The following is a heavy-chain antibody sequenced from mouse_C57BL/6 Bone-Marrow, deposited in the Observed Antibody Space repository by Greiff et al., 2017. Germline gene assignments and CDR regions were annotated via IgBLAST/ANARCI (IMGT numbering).Heavy chain of an antibody. CDR1: GYTFTSYG. CDR3: ARSYYYGSSFWFAY. Sequence: LQESGAELARPGASVKLSCKASGYTFTSYGISWVKQRTGQGLEWIGEIYPRSGNTYYNAKFKGKATLTADKSSSTAYMELRSLTSEDSAVYFCARSYYYGSSFWFAYWGQGTLVTVSA. V-gene: IGHV1-81*01. CDR2: IYPRSGNT. D-gene: IGHD1-1*01. J-gene: IGHJ3*01.